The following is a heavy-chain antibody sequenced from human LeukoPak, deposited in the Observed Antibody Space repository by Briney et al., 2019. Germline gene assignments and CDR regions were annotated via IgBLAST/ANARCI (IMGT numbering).Heavy chain of an antibody. CDR3: AVCPPSRDDY. D-gene: IGHD5-24*01. CDR2: IIPIFGTA. CDR1: GGTFSSYA. Sequence: SVRVSCKASGGTFSSYAISWVRQAPGQGLEWMGRIIPIFGTANYAQKFQGRVTITTDESTSTAYMELSSLRSEDTAVYYCAVCPPSRDDYWGQGTLVTVPS. V-gene: IGHV1-69*05. J-gene: IGHJ4*02.